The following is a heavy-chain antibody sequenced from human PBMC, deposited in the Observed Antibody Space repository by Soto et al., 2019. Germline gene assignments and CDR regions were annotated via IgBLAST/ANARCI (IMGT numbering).Heavy chain of an antibody. J-gene: IGHJ6*02. CDR1: GFTVSSNY. D-gene: IGHD3-3*01. CDR3: ASGTYDFWSGYRPRGMDV. Sequence: PGGSLRLSCAASGFTVSSNYMSWVRQAPGKGLEWVSVIYSGGSTYYADSVKGRFTISRDNSKNTLYLQMNSLRAEDTAVYYCASGTYDFWSGYRPRGMDVWGQGTTVTVSS. V-gene: IGHV3-53*01. CDR2: IYSGGST.